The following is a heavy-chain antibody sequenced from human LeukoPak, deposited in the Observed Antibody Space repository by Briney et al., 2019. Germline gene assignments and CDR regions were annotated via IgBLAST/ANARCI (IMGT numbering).Heavy chain of an antibody. J-gene: IGHJ4*02. CDR3: ASSEGCSSTSCSFDY. V-gene: IGHV4-59*01. Sequence: SETLSLTCTESGGSISSYYWSWIRQPPGEGVEWVGYIYYSGSTTYNPSLLCRVTISVDTSKNQFSLKLSSVTAADTAVYYCASSEGCSSTSCSFDYWGQGTLVTVSS. CDR1: GGSISSYY. CDR2: IYYSGST. D-gene: IGHD2-2*01.